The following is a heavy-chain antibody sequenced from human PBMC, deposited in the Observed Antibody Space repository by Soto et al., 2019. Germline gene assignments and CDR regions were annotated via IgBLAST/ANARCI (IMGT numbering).Heavy chain of an antibody. V-gene: IGHV5-51*01. J-gene: IGHJ6*02. Sequence: GESLNISCKGSGYGFRIHWLAWLRQMPGKGLEWVGIIYPGNSNTMYSPSFQAQLTISADTALRTTYLPWDTLKPSDTDNYFCASDSHCDGGSYPMGGIDVWGQGTTVTVSS. CDR2: IYPGNSNT. D-gene: IGHD2-15*01. CDR1: GYGFRIHW. CDR3: ASDSHCDGGSYPMGGIDV.